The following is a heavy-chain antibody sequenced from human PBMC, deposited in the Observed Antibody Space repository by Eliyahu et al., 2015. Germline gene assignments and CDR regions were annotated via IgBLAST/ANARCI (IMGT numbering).Heavy chain of an antibody. Sequence: EVQLVESGGGLVKPGGSLRLSCAASGXXFXXXXXNWIRQAPGKGLEWLSSISSSSSYIYYADSVKGRFTISRDNAKNSLYLQMNSLRVEDTAAYYCARFYDSSGYYYYYYYMDVWGKGTTVTVSS. J-gene: IGHJ6*03. D-gene: IGHD3-22*01. V-gene: IGHV3-21*01. CDR2: ISSSSSYI. CDR3: ARFYDSSGYYYYYYYMDV. CDR1: GXXFXXXX.